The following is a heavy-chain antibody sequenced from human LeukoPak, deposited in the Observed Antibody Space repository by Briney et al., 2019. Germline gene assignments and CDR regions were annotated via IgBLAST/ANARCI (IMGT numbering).Heavy chain of an antibody. J-gene: IGHJ3*02. D-gene: IGHD3-22*01. Sequence: ASVKVSRKVSGYTLTELSMHWVRQAPGTGLEWMGGFDPEDGETIYAQKFQGRVTITEDTSTDTAYMELSGLRSEDTAVYYCATDKGYYDSSGYFGLYAFDIWGQGTMVTVSS. CDR2: FDPEDGET. V-gene: IGHV1-24*01. CDR3: ATDKGYYDSSGYFGLYAFDI. CDR1: GYTLTELS.